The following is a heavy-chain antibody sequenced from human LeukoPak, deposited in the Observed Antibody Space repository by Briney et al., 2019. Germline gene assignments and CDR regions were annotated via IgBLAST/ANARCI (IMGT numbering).Heavy chain of an antibody. V-gene: IGHV4-59*01. CDR3: ARASSGWYGVDY. CDR1: GGSISSYY. Sequence: SSETLSLTCTVSGGSISSYYWSWIRQPPGKGLEWIGYICYSGSTNYNPSLKSRVTISVDTSKNQFSLKLSSVTAGDTAVYYCARASSGWYGVDYWGQGTLVTVSS. CDR2: ICYSGST. J-gene: IGHJ4*02. D-gene: IGHD6-19*01.